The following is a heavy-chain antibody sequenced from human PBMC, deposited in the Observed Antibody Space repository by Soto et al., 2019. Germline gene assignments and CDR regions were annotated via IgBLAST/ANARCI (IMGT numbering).Heavy chain of an antibody. Sequence: SETLSLTCTVSGGSISSYYWSWIRQPPGKGLEWIGHIYYSGSTNYNPSLKSRVTISVDTSKNQFYLKLSSVTAADTAVYYCARADYSSSSYYYYYMDVWGKGTTVTVSS. J-gene: IGHJ6*03. V-gene: IGHV4-59*01. CDR1: GGSISSYY. CDR2: IYYSGST. CDR3: ARADYSSSSYYYYYMDV. D-gene: IGHD6-6*01.